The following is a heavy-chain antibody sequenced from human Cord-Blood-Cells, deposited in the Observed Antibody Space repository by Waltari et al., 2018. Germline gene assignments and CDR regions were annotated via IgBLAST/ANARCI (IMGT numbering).Heavy chain of an antibody. CDR1: GFTFSSYW. CDR2: IKQDGSEK. J-gene: IGHJ3*02. Sequence: EVQLVESGGGLVQPGGSLRLSCAASGFTFSSYWMSWVRQAPGRGLEWVANIKQDGSEKYDVDSVKGRFTISRDNAKNSLYLQMNSLRAEDTAVYYCARGLAGDDAFDIWGQGTMVTVSS. V-gene: IGHV3-7*01. D-gene: IGHD2-21*01. CDR3: ARGLAGDDAFDI.